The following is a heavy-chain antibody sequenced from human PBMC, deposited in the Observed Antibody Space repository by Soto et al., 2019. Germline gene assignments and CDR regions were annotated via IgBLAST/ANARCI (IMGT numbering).Heavy chain of an antibody. V-gene: IGHV1-69*04. CDR2: IIPILDIT. J-gene: IGHJ4*02. D-gene: IGHD3-10*01. Sequence: QVQLVQSEAEVKKPGSSVKVSCKASGGTFSSYGISWVRQAPGQGLEWMGRIIPILDITKYAQKFQGRVTINADKPTSTAYMELSSLRSEDTAVYYCARVFDGSGSYAFDYWGQGTLVTVSS. CDR1: GGTFSSYG. CDR3: ARVFDGSGSYAFDY.